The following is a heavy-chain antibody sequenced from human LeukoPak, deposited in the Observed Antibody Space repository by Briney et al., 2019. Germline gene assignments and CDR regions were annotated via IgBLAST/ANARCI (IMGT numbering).Heavy chain of an antibody. CDR2: IYSGGYA. V-gene: IGHV3-53*01. J-gene: IGHJ6*03. CDR3: ARNRGYYYYYMDV. Sequence: PGGSLRLSCAASGFTFSDYYMSWVRQAPGKGLEWVSFIYSGGYAYYADSVKGRFTISRDNSKNTLYLQMNSLRAEDTAVYYCARNRGYYYYYMDVWAKGTTVTVSS. CDR1: GFTFSDYY.